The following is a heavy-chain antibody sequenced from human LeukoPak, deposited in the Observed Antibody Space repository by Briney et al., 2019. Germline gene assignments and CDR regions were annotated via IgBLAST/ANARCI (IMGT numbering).Heavy chain of an antibody. V-gene: IGHV4-39*07. CDR3: ARRVYSSSSRYYYYMDV. Sequence: SETLSLTCTVSGGSISSSSYYWGWIRQPPGKGLEWIGSIYHSGSTYYNPSLKSRVTISVDTSKNQFSLKLSSVTAADTAVYYCARRVYSSSSRYYYYMDVWGKGTTVTVSS. CDR1: GGSISSSSYY. J-gene: IGHJ6*03. CDR2: IYHSGST. D-gene: IGHD6-6*01.